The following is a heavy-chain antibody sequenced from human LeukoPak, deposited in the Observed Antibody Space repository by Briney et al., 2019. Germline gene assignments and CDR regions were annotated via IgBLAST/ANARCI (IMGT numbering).Heavy chain of an antibody. D-gene: IGHD3-16*01. CDR2: ISSSSSYI. J-gene: IGHJ4*02. CDR1: GFTFSSYS. Sequence: PGGSLRLSCAAPGFTFSSYSMNWVRQAPGKGLEWVSSISSSSSYIYYADSVKGRFTISRDNAKNSLYLQMNSLRAEDTAVYYCARVGGEFISIDYWGQGTLVTVSS. V-gene: IGHV3-21*01. CDR3: ARVGGEFISIDY.